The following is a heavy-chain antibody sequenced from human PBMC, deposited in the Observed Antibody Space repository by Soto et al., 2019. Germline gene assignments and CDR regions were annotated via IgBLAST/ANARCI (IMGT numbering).Heavy chain of an antibody. J-gene: IGHJ6*02. D-gene: IGHD6-19*01. V-gene: IGHV1-18*01. CDR1: GYTFTSYG. CDR3: ARGPKRADSSGRNPYYYGMDV. Sequence: QVQLVQSGAEVKKPGASVKVSCKASGYTFTSYGISWVRQAPGQGLEWMGWISAYNGNTNYAQKRQGRVTMTTDTSTSTAYMELRSLRSDDTAVYYCARGPKRADSSGRNPYYYGMDVWGQGTTVTVSS. CDR2: ISAYNGNT.